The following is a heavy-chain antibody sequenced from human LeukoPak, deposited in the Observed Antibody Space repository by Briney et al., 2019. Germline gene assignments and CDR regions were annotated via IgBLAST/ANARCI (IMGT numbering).Heavy chain of an antibody. CDR2: INHSGST. D-gene: IGHD3-3*01. V-gene: IGHV4-34*01. CDR1: GGSFSGYY. CDR3: ARARFYFDY. J-gene: IGHJ4*02. Sequence: SETLSLTCAVYGGSFSGYYWSWIRQPPGKGLEWIGEINHSGSTNYNPSLKSRVTISVDTSKNQFSLKLSSVTAEDTAVYYCARARFYFDYWGQGTLVTVSS.